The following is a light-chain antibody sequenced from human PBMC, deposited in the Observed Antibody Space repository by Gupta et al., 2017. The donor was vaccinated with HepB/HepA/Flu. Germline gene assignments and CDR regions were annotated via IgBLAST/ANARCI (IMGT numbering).Light chain of an antibody. Sequence: DIQMTQSPSSLSASVGDRVTITCLASQSISSYLNWYQQKPGKAPKLLIYAASSLQSGVPSRFSDSGSGTDFTLTISSLQPEDFATYYCQQSYSTRRLTFGGGTKVEIK. J-gene: IGKJ4*01. CDR2: AAS. CDR3: QQSYSTRRLT. CDR1: QSISSY. V-gene: IGKV1-39*01.